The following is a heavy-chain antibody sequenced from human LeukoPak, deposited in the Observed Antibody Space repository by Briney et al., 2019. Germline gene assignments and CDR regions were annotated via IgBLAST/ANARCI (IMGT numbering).Heavy chain of an antibody. CDR3: ARGNRLYSSSWSSLAFDI. V-gene: IGHV1-8*02. CDR1: GYTFTGYY. J-gene: IGHJ3*02. CDR2: TNPISGYT. D-gene: IGHD6-13*01. Sequence: ASVKVSCKASGYTFTGYYMHWVRQATGQGLEWMGWTNPISGYTGSAQKFQGRVTMTRNTSISTAYMELSSLRSEDTAVYYCARGNRLYSSSWSSLAFDIWGQGTMVTVSS.